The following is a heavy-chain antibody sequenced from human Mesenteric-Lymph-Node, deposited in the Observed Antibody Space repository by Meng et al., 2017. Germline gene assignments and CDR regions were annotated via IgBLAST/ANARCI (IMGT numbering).Heavy chain of an antibody. CDR1: GGSISSSSYY. CDR2: IYYSGST. V-gene: IGHV4-39*07. D-gene: IGHD3-9*01. J-gene: IGHJ5*02. CDR3: ARVFRGGFDP. Sequence: GSLRLSCTVSGGSISSSSYYWGWIRQPPGKGLEWIGSIYYSGSTYYNPSLKSRVTISVDTSKNQFSLKLSSVTAADTAVYYCARVFRGGFDPWGQGTLVTVSS.